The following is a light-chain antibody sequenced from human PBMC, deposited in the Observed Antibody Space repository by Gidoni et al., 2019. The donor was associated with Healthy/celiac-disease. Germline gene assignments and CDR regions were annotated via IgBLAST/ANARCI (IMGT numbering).Light chain of an antibody. J-gene: IGKJ4*01. CDR3: QQYGSSPLT. V-gene: IGKV3-20*01. CDR2: GAS. CDR1: QSVSSSY. Sequence: VLTQSPGTLSLSPGERATLSCRASQSVSSSYLAWYQQKPGQAPRLLIYGASSRATGIPDRFSGSGSGTDFTLTISRLEPEDFAVYYCQQYGSSPLTFGGGTKVEIK.